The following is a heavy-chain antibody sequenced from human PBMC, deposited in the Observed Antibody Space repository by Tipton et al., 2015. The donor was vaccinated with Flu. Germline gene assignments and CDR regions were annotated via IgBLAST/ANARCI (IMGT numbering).Heavy chain of an antibody. CDR1: GYSFPSFW. Sequence: QLVQSGAEVKRPGESLKISYKGSGYSFPSFWIAWVRQMSGKGLELMGIIYPGDSDTRYSPSFQGQVSISADKSINTAYLQWSSLKASDTAMYYCARLGRYNSGAKEAPETWGQGTLVTVSS. D-gene: IGHD6-19*01. V-gene: IGHV5-51*03. J-gene: IGHJ5*02. CDR2: IYPGDSDT. CDR3: ARLGRYNSGAKEAPET.